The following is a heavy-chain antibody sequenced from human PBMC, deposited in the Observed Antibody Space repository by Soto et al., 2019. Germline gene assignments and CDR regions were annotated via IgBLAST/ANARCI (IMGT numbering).Heavy chain of an antibody. J-gene: IGHJ4*02. Sequence: GGSLRLSCAASGFTVSSNYMSWVRQAPGKGLEWVSVIYSGGSTYYADSVKGRFTISRDNSKNTLYLQMNSLRAEDTAVYYCARVAPPLWDSYYFDYWGQGTLVTVSS. CDR1: GFTVSSNY. D-gene: IGHD1-26*01. V-gene: IGHV3-53*01. CDR2: IYSGGST. CDR3: ARVAPPLWDSYYFDY.